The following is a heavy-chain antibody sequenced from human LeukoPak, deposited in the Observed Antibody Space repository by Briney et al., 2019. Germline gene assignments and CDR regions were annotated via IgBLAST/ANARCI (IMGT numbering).Heavy chain of an antibody. D-gene: IGHD2-21*02. Sequence: PGGSLRLSCAASGFTFSDYYMGWIRQAPGKGLEWLSYISGSGTTMYYADSVKGRFTISRDNAKNSLYLQMNSLRAEDTAVYYCARAPLAYCGGDCYPDYWGQGTLVTVSS. CDR2: ISGSGTTM. V-gene: IGHV3-11*04. J-gene: IGHJ4*02. CDR1: GFTFSDYY. CDR3: ARAPLAYCGGDCYPDY.